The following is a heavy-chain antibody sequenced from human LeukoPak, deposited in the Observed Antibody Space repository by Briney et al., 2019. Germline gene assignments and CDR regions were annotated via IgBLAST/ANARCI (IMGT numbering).Heavy chain of an antibody. V-gene: IGHV3-23*01. J-gene: IGHJ4*02. CDR1: GFTFSSYA. CDR3: SKSSGFHDY. D-gene: IGHD3-10*01. CDR2: ITTTGGST. Sequence: GGSLRLSCAASGFTFSSYAMTWVRQAPGKGLEWVSTITTTGGSTYYADSVKGRFTIPRDNSKNTLYLQMNSLRAEDTAVYYCSKSSGFHDYWGQGTLVTVSS.